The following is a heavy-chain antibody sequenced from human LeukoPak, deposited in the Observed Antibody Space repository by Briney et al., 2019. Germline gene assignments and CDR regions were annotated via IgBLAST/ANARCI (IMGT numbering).Heavy chain of an antibody. CDR2: IKRKTEGETT. J-gene: IGHJ4*02. D-gene: IGHD3/OR15-3a*01. CDR1: GHIFSNAY. CDR3: ADLALGWDWDY. Sequence: GGSLRLSCASSGHIFSNAYMSWVRHAPGRGLEWIGLIKRKTEGETTNYAAPVKGRFTISRHDSKNTVYLQMNILKTGDTAVYYCADLALGWDWDYWGQGTLVTVSS. V-gene: IGHV3-15*01.